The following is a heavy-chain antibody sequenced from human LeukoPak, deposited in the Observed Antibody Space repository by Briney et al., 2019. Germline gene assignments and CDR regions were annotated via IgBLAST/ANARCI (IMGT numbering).Heavy chain of an antibody. CDR2: IYHSGST. CDR3: AGLAVAGSFDL. V-gene: IGHV4-38-2*02. J-gene: IGHJ2*01. CDR1: GYSISSGYY. Sequence: SETLSLTCTVSGYSISSGYYWGWIRQPPGEGLAWIGSIYHSGSTYYNPSLKSRVTISVDTSKNQFSLKLSSVTAADTAVYYCAGLAVAGSFDLWGRGTLVTVSS. D-gene: IGHD6-19*01.